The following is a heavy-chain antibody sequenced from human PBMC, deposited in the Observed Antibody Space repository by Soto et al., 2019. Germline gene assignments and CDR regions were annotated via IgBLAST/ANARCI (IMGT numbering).Heavy chain of an antibody. CDR2: INWNSGSI. Sequence: EVQLVESGGGLVQPGRPLRLSWAASGFTFDDYVMHWVRQAPGKGLEWVSGINWNSGSIDYACSVKGRFTISRDNAKNALYLQMNTLRAADTSLYYCAKGVRNPGARKGWGYYLDQGGPGTLVSVSS. CDR3: AKGVRNPGARKGWGYYLDQ. D-gene: IGHD2-2*01. J-gene: IGHJ4*02. V-gene: IGHV3-9*01. CDR1: GFTFDDYV.